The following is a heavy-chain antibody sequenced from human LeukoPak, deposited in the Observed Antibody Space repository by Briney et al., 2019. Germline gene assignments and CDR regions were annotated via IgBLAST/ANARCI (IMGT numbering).Heavy chain of an antibody. V-gene: IGHV4-39*01. CDR1: GGSISSSSYY. D-gene: IGHD3-10*01. CDR3: ARSFYGSGSYSSPFDY. CDR2: IDYSGST. J-gene: IGHJ4*02. Sequence: SETLSLTCTVSGGSISSSSYYWGWIRQPPGKGLEGIGRIDYSGSTYYNPSLKSRVTISVDTSKNQFSLQLSPVTAADTAVYYRARSFYGSGSYSSPFDYWGQGTLLTVSS.